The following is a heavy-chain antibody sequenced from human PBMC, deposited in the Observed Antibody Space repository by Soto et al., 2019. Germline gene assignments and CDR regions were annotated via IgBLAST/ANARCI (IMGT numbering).Heavy chain of an antibody. Sequence: SVKVSCKASGGTFSSYAISWVRQAPGQGLEWMGGIIPIFGTANYAQKFQGRVTITADESTSTAYMGLSSLRSEDTAVYYCARGNSGWYGEFDYWGQGTLVTVSS. J-gene: IGHJ4*02. CDR1: GGTFSSYA. D-gene: IGHD6-19*01. V-gene: IGHV1-69*13. CDR3: ARGNSGWYGEFDY. CDR2: IIPIFGTA.